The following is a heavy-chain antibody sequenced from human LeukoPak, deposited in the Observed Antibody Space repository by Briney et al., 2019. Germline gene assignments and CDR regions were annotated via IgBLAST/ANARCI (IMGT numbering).Heavy chain of an antibody. J-gene: IGHJ4*02. D-gene: IGHD5-18*01. CDR2: ISSSGGTI. Sequence: PGGSLRLSCAASGFTFSSYEMNWVRQAPGKGLEWVSYISSSGGTIYYADSVKGRFTISRDNAKNSLYLQMNSLRAEDTAVYYCAREGGSRGYSYGAFDYWGQGTLVTVSS. CDR1: GFTFSSYE. CDR3: AREGGSRGYSYGAFDY. V-gene: IGHV3-48*03.